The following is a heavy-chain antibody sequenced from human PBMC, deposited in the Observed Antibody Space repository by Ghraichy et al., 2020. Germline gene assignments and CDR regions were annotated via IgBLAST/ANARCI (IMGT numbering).Heavy chain of an antibody. CDR3: ARGYSGSNGWFDP. Sequence: TLSLTCTVSGGSINSGGYHWSWIRQVPGKGLEWIGYIYYSGSTYYNPSLKSRVTISQDSPKNQFSLKLTSVTAADTAMYFCARGYSGSNGWFDPWGQGTLVTVSA. J-gene: IGHJ5*02. CDR1: GGSINSGGYH. CDR2: IYYSGST. V-gene: IGHV4-31*03. D-gene: IGHD1-26*01.